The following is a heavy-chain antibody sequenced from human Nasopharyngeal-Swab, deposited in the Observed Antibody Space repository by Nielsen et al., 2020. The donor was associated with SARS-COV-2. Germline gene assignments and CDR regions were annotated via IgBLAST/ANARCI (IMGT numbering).Heavy chain of an antibody. CDR1: GFTFSDYH. CDR2: ISTSGRTT. CDR3: ARGSGDYDYYFDY. D-gene: IGHD4-17*01. J-gene: IGHJ4*02. Sequence: GGSLRLSCAASGFTFSDYHMAWVRQAPGKGLEWLSYISTSGRTTDYADSVKGRFTISRDNAKNSLYLQMNSLRAEDTAVYYCARGSGDYDYYFDYWGQGTLVTVSS. V-gene: IGHV3-11*01.